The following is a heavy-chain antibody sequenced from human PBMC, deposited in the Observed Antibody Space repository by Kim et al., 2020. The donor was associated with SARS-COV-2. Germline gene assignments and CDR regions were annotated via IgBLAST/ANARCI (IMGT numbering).Heavy chain of an antibody. Sequence: GGSLRLSCAASGFTFSSYAMSWVRQAPGKGLEWVSAISGSGGSTYYADSVKGRFTISRDNSKNTLYLQMNSLRAEDTAVYYCAKGLPTVVVPAAKGGPDDGMDVWGQGTTVTVSS. V-gene: IGHV3-23*01. CDR2: ISGSGGST. CDR1: GFTFSSYA. D-gene: IGHD2-2*01. CDR3: AKGLPTVVVPAAKGGPDDGMDV. J-gene: IGHJ6*02.